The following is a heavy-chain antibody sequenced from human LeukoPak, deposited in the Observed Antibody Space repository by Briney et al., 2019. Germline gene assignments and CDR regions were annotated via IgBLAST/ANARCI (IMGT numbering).Heavy chain of an antibody. Sequence: GESLKISCKGSGYSFSGYWIGRVRQMPGKGLEWMGIIYPGDSETRYSSSFQGQVTISADKSISTAYLQWSSLKASDTAMYYCVRRDHCSGGSCYYNWFDPWGQGTLVTVSS. CDR1: GYSFSGYW. J-gene: IGHJ5*02. D-gene: IGHD2-15*01. CDR2: IYPGDSET. CDR3: VRRDHCSGGSCYYNWFDP. V-gene: IGHV5-51*01.